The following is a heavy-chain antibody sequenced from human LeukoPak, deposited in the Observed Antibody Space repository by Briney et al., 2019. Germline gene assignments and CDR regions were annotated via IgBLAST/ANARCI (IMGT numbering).Heavy chain of an antibody. CDR1: GFTFSSYE. Sequence: PGGSLRLSCAASGFTFSSYEMHWVRQAPGKGLEWVAAISSSSRDIFYADSVKGRFSISRDNTHNSLSLRMNSLGAEDTAVYYCVREAAATLFDYWGQGTLVTVSS. D-gene: IGHD1-26*01. CDR3: VREAAATLFDY. CDR2: ISSSSRDI. J-gene: IGHJ4*02. V-gene: IGHV3-21*01.